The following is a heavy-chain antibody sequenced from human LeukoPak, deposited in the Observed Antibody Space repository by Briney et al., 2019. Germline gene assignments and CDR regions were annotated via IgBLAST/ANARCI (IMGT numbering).Heavy chain of an antibody. CDR2: IYTSGST. V-gene: IGHV4-4*07. Sequence: PSETLSLTCTVSGGSISSYYWSWIRQPAGKGLEWIGRIYTSGSTNYNPSLKSRVTISVDTSKNQFSLKLSSVTAADTAVYYCASSITIFGVVIMGAFDIWGQGTMVTVSS. J-gene: IGHJ3*02. CDR3: ASSITIFGVVIMGAFDI. CDR1: GGSISSYY. D-gene: IGHD3-3*01.